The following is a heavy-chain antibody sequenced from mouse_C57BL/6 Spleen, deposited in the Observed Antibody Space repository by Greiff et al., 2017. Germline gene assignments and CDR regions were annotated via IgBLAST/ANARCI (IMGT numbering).Heavy chain of an antibody. CDR1: GYTFTSYW. CDR2: IHPNSGST. J-gene: IGHJ2*01. CDR3: ARAPYYDYGFDY. D-gene: IGHD2-4*01. V-gene: IGHV1-64*01. Sequence: QVQLQQPGAELVKPGASAKLSCKASGYTFTSYWLHWVKQRPGPGLEWIGMIHPNSGSTNYNEKFKSKATLTVDKSSSTAYRQLSSLTSEDSAVYYCARAPYYDYGFDYWGQGTTLTVSS.